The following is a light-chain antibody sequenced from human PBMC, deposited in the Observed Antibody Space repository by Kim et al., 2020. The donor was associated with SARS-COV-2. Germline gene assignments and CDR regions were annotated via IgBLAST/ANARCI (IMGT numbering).Light chain of an antibody. CDR3: QQYGSLPFT. CDR2: GAS. J-gene: IGKJ3*01. CDR1: QSVSSNY. V-gene: IGKV3-20*01. Sequence: STGERATLSCRASQSVSSNYLTWYQQKPGQAPRLLIYGASTRATGIPDKFAGSGSGTDFTLTISRLEPEDFAVYYCQQYGSLPFTFGPGTKVDIK.